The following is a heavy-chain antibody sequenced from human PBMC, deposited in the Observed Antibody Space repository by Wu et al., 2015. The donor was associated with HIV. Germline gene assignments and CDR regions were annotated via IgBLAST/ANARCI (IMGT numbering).Heavy chain of an antibody. CDR2: IIPIFGTT. CDR3: ARTDGLVDGGNSGYDY. J-gene: IGHJ4*02. Sequence: QVQLVQSGAEVKEPGSSVKVSCKASGGTFSSYAISWVRQAPGQGLEWMGRIIPIFGTTNYAQKFQGRVTITADESTSTVHMELSSLRSEDTAVYYCARTDGLVDGGNSGYDYWGQGTLVTVSS. V-gene: IGHV1-69*13. D-gene: IGHD4-23*01. CDR1: GGTFSSYA.